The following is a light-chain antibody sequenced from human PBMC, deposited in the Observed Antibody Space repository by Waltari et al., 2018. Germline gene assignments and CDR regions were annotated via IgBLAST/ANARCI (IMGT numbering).Light chain of an antibody. CDR1: SSDVGGYNY. V-gene: IGLV2-14*03. J-gene: IGLJ2*01. Sequence: QSALTQPASVSGSPGQSITISCTGTSSDVGGYNYVSLYQQHPGNAPKLLIYDVSNRPSGVSNRFSGSKSANTASLTISGLQAEDEAYYYCSSYTSSSTLVVFGGGTKLTVL. CDR2: DVS. CDR3: SSYTSSSTLVV.